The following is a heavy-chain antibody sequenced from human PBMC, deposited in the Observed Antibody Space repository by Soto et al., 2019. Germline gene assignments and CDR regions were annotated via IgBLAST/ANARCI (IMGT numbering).Heavy chain of an antibody. Sequence: ASVKVSSKASGYSFSAKFMHWVRQAPGKGLEWMGWINPNNGGTNYARKFQGWVTMTRDTSISTAYMDLTRLKSDDTAVYYGAIQRSGVVYWGQVTLVTVSS. J-gene: IGHJ4*02. CDR2: INPNNGGT. CDR1: GYSFSAKF. CDR3: AIQRSGVVY. D-gene: IGHD2-15*01. V-gene: IGHV1-2*04.